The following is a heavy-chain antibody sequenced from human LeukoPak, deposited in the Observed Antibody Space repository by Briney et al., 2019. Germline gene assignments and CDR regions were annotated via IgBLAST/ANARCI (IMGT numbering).Heavy chain of an antibody. CDR3: AGEDRSSYCSSTSCYTGNWFDP. J-gene: IGHJ5*02. CDR2: ISVFNGNT. Sequence: AAVKDSCKDSGYTFTSYVISWVRQAPGQGLEWMGWISVFNGNTNYAQKLQGRVTMTTDTSTSTAYMELRSLRSDDTAVYYCAGEDRSSYCSSTSCYTGNWFDPWGQGTLVTVSS. V-gene: IGHV1-18*01. D-gene: IGHD2-2*02. CDR1: GYTFTSYV.